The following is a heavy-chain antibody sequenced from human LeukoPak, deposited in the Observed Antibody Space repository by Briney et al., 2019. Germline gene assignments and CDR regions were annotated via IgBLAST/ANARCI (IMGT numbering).Heavy chain of an antibody. D-gene: IGHD3-16*01. CDR1: GGSISSYY. Sequence: SETLSLTCTVSGGSISSYYWSWIRQPAGKGLEWIGRIYTSGSTSYNPSLKSRVTMSVDTSKNQFSLKLSSVTAADTAVYYCAREGMITFGGVKVFDYWGQGTLVTVSS. V-gene: IGHV4-4*07. CDR2: IYTSGST. CDR3: AREGMITFGGVKVFDY. J-gene: IGHJ4*02.